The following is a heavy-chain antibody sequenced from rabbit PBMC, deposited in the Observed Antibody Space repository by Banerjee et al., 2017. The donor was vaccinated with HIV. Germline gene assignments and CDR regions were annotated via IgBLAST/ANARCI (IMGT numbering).Heavy chain of an antibody. Sequence: QLKETGGGLVQPGGSLTLSCKASGFDFSSYYMSWVRQAPGKGLEWIGIIYAGKGSTDYASWVNGRFTISSDNAQNTVDLQMNSLTAADTATYFCARDLGGVIGWNFNLWGQGTLVTVS. CDR3: ARDLGGVIGWNFNL. CDR2: IYAGKGST. CDR1: GFDFSSYY. D-gene: IGHD1-1*01. J-gene: IGHJ4*01. V-gene: IGHV1S7*01.